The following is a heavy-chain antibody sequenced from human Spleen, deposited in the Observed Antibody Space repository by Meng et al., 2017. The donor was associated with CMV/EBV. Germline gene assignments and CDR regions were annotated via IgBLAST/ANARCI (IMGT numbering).Heavy chain of an antibody. Sequence: SEFTFSSHRMHWVRQAPGKGLKWVAFIHYDGNNKHYADSEKGRFTISRDNSKNTLDLQMDSLRPQDTAVYYCATDSSAFRPLYFDFWGQGTLVTVSS. V-gene: IGHV3-30*02. D-gene: IGHD3-22*01. CDR3: ATDSSAFRPLYFDF. CDR1: EFTFSSHR. J-gene: IGHJ4*02. CDR2: IHYDGNNK.